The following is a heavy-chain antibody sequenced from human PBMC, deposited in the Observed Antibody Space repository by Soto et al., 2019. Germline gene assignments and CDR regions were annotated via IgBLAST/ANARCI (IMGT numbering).Heavy chain of an antibody. Sequence: RLSYAASGFKISSYAMHWVLQAPGKGLEWVAVISYDGSNKYYADSVKGRFTISRDNSKNTLYLQMNRLRAEDTAAYYCARAHCTMIVVGMYYLDYWGQGTLVTVSS. J-gene: IGHJ4*02. CDR1: GFKISSYA. CDR3: ARAHCTMIVVGMYYLDY. D-gene: IGHD3-22*01. V-gene: IGHV3-30-3*01. CDR2: ISYDGSNK.